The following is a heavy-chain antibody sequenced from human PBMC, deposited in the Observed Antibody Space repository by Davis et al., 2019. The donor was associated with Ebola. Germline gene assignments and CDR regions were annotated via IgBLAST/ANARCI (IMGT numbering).Heavy chain of an antibody. D-gene: IGHD2-2*01. Sequence: SETLSLTCTVSGGSVSSGSYYWSWIRQPPGKGLEWIGEINHSGSTNYNPSLKSRVTISVDTSKNQFSLKLSSVTAAETAVYYCARGRGVVVPAASIRLGWNLGIDYWGQGTLVTVSS. V-gene: IGHV4-39*07. J-gene: IGHJ4*02. CDR3: ARGRGVVVPAASIRLGWNLGIDY. CDR2: INHSGST. CDR1: GGSVSSGSYY.